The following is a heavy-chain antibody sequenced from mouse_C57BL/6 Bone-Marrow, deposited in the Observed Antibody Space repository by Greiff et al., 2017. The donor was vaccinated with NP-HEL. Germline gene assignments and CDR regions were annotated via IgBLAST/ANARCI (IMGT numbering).Heavy chain of an antibody. CDR2: IYPGGGYT. Sequence: VQLQQSGAELVRPGTSVKMSCKASGYTFTNYWIGWAKQRPGHGLEWIGDIYPGGGYTNYNETFKGKATLTADQSSSTAYMQFSRLTYEDSAIYYCARGYYDGSSYDYRGQGTTLTVPS. CDR3: ARGYYDGSSYDY. V-gene: IGHV1-63*01. CDR1: GYTFTNYW. J-gene: IGHJ2*01. D-gene: IGHD1-1*01.